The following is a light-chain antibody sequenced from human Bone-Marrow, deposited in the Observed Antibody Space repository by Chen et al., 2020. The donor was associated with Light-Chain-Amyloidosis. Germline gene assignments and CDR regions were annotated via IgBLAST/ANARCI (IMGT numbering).Light chain of an antibody. V-gene: IGLV3-21*02. CDR1: NIGSTS. CDR3: QVWDSYSDHGNYV. CDR2: DDS. Sequence: SYVLTQPSSVSVAPGQTATIACGGNNIGSTSVHWYQQTPGQAPLLVVYDDSDRPSGIPERLSGSNSGNTATLTISRVEAGDEADYYCQVWDSYSDHGNYVFGTGTKVTVL. J-gene: IGLJ1*01.